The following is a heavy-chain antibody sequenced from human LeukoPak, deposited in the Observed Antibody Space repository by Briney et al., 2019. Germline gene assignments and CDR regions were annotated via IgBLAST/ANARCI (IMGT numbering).Heavy chain of an antibody. D-gene: IGHD1-26*01. J-gene: IGHJ4*02. V-gene: IGHV3-23*01. CDR1: GFTFSSDV. Sequence: PGGSLRLSCAASGFTFSSDVMSWVRQAPGKGLEWVSAISGSGGRTYYADSVKGRFTISRDNSKNTPYLQMNSLRAEDTAVYYCAKVRAPRQYYFDYWGQGTLVTVSS. CDR2: ISGSGGRT. CDR3: AKVRAPRQYYFDY.